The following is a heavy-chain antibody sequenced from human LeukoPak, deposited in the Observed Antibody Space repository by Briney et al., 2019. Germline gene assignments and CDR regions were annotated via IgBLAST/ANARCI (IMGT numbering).Heavy chain of an antibody. J-gene: IGHJ6*03. Sequence: GGSLRLSCAASGFTFSIYAIHWVRQAPGRGLEWVAVISHDGSNKYYADSVKGRFTISRDNSKNTLYLQMNSLRADDTAVYYCARGPNEKNWDFNYYYYMDVWGKGTTVTVSS. CDR1: GFTFSIYA. CDR3: ARGPNEKNWDFNYYYYMDV. V-gene: IGHV3-30-3*01. D-gene: IGHD1-7*01. CDR2: ISHDGSNK.